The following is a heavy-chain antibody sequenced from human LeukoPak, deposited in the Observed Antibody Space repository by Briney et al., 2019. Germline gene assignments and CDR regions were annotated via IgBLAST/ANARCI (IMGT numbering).Heavy chain of an antibody. D-gene: IGHD3-22*01. CDR1: GGSISSYY. CDR3: ARDWYDSSGYSALFDY. J-gene: IGHJ4*02. V-gene: IGHV4-4*07. Sequence: SETLSLTCTVSGGSISSYYWSWIRQPAGKGLEGIGRIYTSGSTNYNPSLKSRVTMSVDTSKNQFSLKLSSVTAADTAVYYCARDWYDSSGYSALFDYWGQGTLVTVS. CDR2: IYTSGST.